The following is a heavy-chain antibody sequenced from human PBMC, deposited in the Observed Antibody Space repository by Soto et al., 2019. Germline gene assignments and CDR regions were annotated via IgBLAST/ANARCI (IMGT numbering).Heavy chain of an antibody. V-gene: IGHV4-4*02. D-gene: IGHD3-10*01. CDR2: IYHNGSP. CDR1: GGSISSTNW. CDR3: GRWLGTSYGMDV. J-gene: IGHJ6*02. Sequence: QVQLQESGPGLVQPSGTLSLTCAVSGGSISSTNWWSWVRQSPEKGLEWIGEIYHNGSPDYNPSLKSRVTISVDKSKNHVFLKLTSVTAADTAMYFCGRWLGTSYGMDVWGQGTAGNVSS.